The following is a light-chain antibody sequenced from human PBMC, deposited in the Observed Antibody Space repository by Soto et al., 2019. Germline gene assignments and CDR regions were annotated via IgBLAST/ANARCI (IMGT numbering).Light chain of an antibody. CDR2: AAS. CDR1: QGINNW. V-gene: IGKV1-12*01. Sequence: DIQMTQSPSSVSATVGDRVTITFRTSQGINNWLTWYQQKPGKAPKLLIYAASSLQSGVPSRFSGIGSGTDFTLTISSLQPEDFATYYCQPANSFPLTFGGGTKVDIK. CDR3: QPANSFPLT. J-gene: IGKJ4*02.